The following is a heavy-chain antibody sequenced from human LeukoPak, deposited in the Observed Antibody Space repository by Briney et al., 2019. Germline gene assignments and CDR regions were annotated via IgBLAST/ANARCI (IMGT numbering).Heavy chain of an antibody. V-gene: IGHV1-8*01. CDR2: MNPNRGNT. Sequence: ASVKVSCKASGYTFTSYDINWVRQATGQGLEWMGWMNPNRGNTGYAQKFQGRVTMTRNTSISTAYMELSSLTSADPAVYYCAREILGSWYKNWFDPWGQGTLVTVSS. D-gene: IGHD6-13*01. J-gene: IGHJ5*02. CDR3: AREILGSWYKNWFDP. CDR1: GYTFTSYD.